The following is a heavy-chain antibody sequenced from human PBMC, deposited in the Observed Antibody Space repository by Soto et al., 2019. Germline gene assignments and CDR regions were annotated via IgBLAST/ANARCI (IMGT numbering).Heavy chain of an antibody. D-gene: IGHD3-3*01. CDR2: IIPIFGTA. CDR1: GGTFSSYA. CDR3: ARDSAITIFGFYYGMDV. Sequence: SVKVSCKASGGTFSSYAISWVRQAPGQGLEWMGGIIPIFGTANYAQKFQGRVTITADESTSTAYMELSSLRSEDTAVYNCARDSAITIFGFYYGMDVWGQGTTVTVSS. J-gene: IGHJ6*02. V-gene: IGHV1-69*13.